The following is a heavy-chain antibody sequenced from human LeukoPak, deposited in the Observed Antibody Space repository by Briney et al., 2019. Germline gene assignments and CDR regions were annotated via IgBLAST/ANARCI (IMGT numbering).Heavy chain of an antibody. CDR3: AKDLGYCSSTSCYVGYYYYGMDV. Sequence: GGSLRLSCAASGFTFSSYGMHWVRQAPGKGLEWVAFIRYDGSNKYYADSVKGRFTISRDNSENTLYLQMNSLRAEDTAVYYCAKDLGYCSSTSCYVGYYYYGMDVWGQGTTVTVSS. CDR1: GFTFSSYG. CDR2: IRYDGSNK. J-gene: IGHJ6*02. V-gene: IGHV3-30*02. D-gene: IGHD2-2*01.